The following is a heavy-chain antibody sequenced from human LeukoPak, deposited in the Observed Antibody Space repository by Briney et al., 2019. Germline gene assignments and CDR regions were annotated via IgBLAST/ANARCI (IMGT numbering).Heavy chain of an antibody. CDR3: ARNEIYSGYDLMFDY. CDR1: GYSISSGYY. V-gene: IGHV4-38-2*02. CDR2: IYHSGST. Sequence: SETLPLTCTVSGYSISSGYYWGWIRQPPGKGLEWIGSIYHSGSTYYNPSLKSRVTISVDTSKNQFSLKLSSVTAADTAVYYCARNEIYSGYDLMFDYWGQGTLVTVSS. J-gene: IGHJ4*02. D-gene: IGHD5-12*01.